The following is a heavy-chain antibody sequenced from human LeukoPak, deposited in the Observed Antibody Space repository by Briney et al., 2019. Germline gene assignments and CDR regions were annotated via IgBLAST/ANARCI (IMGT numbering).Heavy chain of an antibody. CDR1: GFTFSSYG. CDR2: IYSGGST. D-gene: IGHD4-17*01. Sequence: GRSLRLSCAASGFTFSSYGMHWVRQAPGKGLEWVLVIYSGGSTYYADSVKGRFTISRDNSKNTLYLQMNSLRAEDTAVYYCAREAVTTPSGDAFDIWGQGTMVTVSS. J-gene: IGHJ3*02. CDR3: AREAVTTPSGDAFDI. V-gene: IGHV3-53*01.